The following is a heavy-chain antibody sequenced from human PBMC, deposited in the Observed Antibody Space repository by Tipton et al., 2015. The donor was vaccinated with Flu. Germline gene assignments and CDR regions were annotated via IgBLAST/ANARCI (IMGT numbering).Heavy chain of an antibody. CDR2: ISYAGSNK. V-gene: IGHV3-30*01. Sequence: QLVQSGGGVVQPGRPLRLSCAASGITFSSYSMHWVRQAPGKGLEWVAVISYAGSNKYYADSVKGRFTISRDNSKNTLYLQMNSLRAEDTAVYYCAREEGQLGADYWCQGTLGTVSS. CDR1: GITFSSYS. J-gene: IGHJ4*02. CDR3: AREEGQLGADY. D-gene: IGHD6-13*01.